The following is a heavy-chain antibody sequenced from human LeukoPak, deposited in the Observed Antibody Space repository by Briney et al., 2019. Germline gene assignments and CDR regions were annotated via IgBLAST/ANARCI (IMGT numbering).Heavy chain of an antibody. J-gene: IGHJ4*02. CDR1: GFSFSDYY. V-gene: IGHV3-11*04. Sequence: GGSLRLSCAASGFSFSDYYMTWIRQAPGKGLEWVSYISSGGDFIHYADSVEGRFTISRDNTKKSLYLQMNSLRAEDTAVYFCATKALWGQGTLVTVSS. CDR2: ISSGGDFI. CDR3: ATKAL.